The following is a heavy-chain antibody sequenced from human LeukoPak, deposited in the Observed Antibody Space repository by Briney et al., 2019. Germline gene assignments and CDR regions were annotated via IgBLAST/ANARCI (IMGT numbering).Heavy chain of an antibody. D-gene: IGHD3-22*01. CDR1: GFTFSNAW. CDR2: IKSKTDGETT. Sequence: KTGGSLRLSCAASGFTFSNAWMSWVRQAPGKGLEWVGRIKSKTDGETTDYAAPVKGRFTISRDDSKNTLYLQMNSLKTEDTAVYYCTSSGYPTAFDYWGQGTLVTVSS. CDR3: TSSGYPTAFDY. J-gene: IGHJ4*02. V-gene: IGHV3-15*01.